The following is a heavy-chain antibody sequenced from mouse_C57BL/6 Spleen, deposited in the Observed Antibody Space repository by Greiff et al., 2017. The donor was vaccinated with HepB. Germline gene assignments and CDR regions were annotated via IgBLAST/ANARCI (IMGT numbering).Heavy chain of an antibody. CDR2: IYPSSGNT. CDR3: AMSEGTPMITTWAMDY. CDR1: GYTFTSYG. V-gene: IGHV1-81*01. D-gene: IGHD2-4*01. J-gene: IGHJ4*01. Sequence: QVQLQQSGAELARPGASVKLSCKASGYTFTSYGISWVKQRTGQGLEWIGEIYPSSGNTYYNEKFKGKATLTADKSSSTAYMELRSLTSEDSAVYFCAMSEGTPMITTWAMDYWGQGTSVTVSS.